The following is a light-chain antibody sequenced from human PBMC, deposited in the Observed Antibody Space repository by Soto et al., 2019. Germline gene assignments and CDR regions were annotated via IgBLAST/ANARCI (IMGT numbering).Light chain of an antibody. V-gene: IGKV1-39*01. Sequence: DIQMTPSRSSLSASVVDRFTLSCLASQSISSYLNWYQPKPGKAPKLLIYAASSLQSGVPSRFSGIGSGTDFTLTISSLQPEDLAVYFCQQHDQWPATCGQGTRVDIK. CDR2: AAS. J-gene: IGKJ1*01. CDR1: QSISSY. CDR3: QQHDQWPAT.